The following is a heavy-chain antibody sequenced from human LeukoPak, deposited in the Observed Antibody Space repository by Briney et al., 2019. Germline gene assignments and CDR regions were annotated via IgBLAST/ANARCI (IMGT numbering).Heavy chain of an antibody. J-gene: IGHJ4*02. D-gene: IGHD2-15*01. CDR1: GGTFSSYA. Sequence: ASVKVSCKASGGTFSSYAISWVRQAPGQGLEWMGRIIPILGIANYAQKFQGRVTITADKSTGTAYMELSSLRSEDTAVYYCARGPLGYCSGGSCYWGYYFDYWGQGTLVTVSS. CDR2: IIPILGIA. V-gene: IGHV1-69*04. CDR3: ARGPLGYCSGGSCYWGYYFDY.